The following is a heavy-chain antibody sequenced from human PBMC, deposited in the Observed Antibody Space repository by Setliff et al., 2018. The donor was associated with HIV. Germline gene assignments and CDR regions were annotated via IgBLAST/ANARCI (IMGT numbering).Heavy chain of an antibody. CDR2: ISTYSDER. J-gene: IGHJ6*02. CDR1: GYTFTTYG. V-gene: IGHV1-18*01. CDR3: ARDAEHMMDV. Sequence: ASVKVSCKPSGYTFTTYGLSWVRQAPGQGLEWMGWISTYSDERSYAQNLQGRVTMTTDTSTSTAYMELRSLRFDDTAVYYCARDAEHMMDVWGQGTTVTVS.